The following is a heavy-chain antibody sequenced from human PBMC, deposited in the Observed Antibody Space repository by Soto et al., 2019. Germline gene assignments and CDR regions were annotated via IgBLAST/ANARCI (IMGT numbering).Heavy chain of an antibody. D-gene: IGHD3-3*01. CDR3: AKDLSVIMRGGPYYFDY. V-gene: IGHV3-30*18. J-gene: IGHJ4*02. CDR2: ISYDGSNK. CDR1: GFTFSSYG. Sequence: GGSLRLSCAASGFTFSSYGMHWVRQAPGKGLEWVAVISYDGSNKYYADSVKGRFTISRDNSKNTLYLQMNSLRAEDTAVYYCAKDLSVIMRGGPYYFDYWGQGTLVTVSS.